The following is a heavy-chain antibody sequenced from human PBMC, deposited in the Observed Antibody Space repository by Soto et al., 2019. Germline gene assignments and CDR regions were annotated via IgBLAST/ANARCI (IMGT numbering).Heavy chain of an antibody. CDR1: GFTFSSDG. CDR3: AKDMYCSGGSCYRRAPYNWFDL. CDR2: ISYDGSNK. D-gene: IGHD2-15*01. V-gene: IGHV3-30*18. J-gene: IGHJ5*02. Sequence: QVQLVESGGGVVQPGRSLRLSCAASGFTFSSDGMHWVRQAPGKGLEWVAVISYDGSNKYYADSVKGRFTISRDNSKNKLYMQMNSLRAEGTAVYYCAKDMYCSGGSCYRRAPYNWFDLWGQGTLVTVSS.